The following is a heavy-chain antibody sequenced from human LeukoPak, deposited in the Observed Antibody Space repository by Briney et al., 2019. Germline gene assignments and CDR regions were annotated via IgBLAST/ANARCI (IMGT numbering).Heavy chain of an antibody. J-gene: IGHJ4*02. CDR3: ARGCGGNSVVVDY. CDR1: GGTFSSYA. D-gene: IGHD4-23*01. CDR2: IIPILGIA. V-gene: IGHV1-69*04. Sequence: SVKVSCKASGGTFSSYAISWVRQAPGQGLEWMGRIIPILGIANYAQKFQGRVTITADKSTSTAHMELSSLRSEDTAVYYCARGCGGNSVVVDYWGQGTLVTVSS.